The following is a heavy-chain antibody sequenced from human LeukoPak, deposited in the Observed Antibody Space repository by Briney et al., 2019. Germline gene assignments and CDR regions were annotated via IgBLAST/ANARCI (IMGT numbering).Heavy chain of an antibody. CDR2: IYTSGST. J-gene: IGHJ2*01. CDR3: ARGSTREPWYFDL. CDR1: GGSISSYY. D-gene: IGHD1-26*01. Sequence: PSETLSLTCTVSGGSISSYYWSWIRQPPGKGLEWIGYIYTSGSTNYNPSLKSRVTMSVDTSENQFSLKLSSVTAADTAVYYCARGSTREPWYFDLWGRGTLVTVSS. V-gene: IGHV4-4*08.